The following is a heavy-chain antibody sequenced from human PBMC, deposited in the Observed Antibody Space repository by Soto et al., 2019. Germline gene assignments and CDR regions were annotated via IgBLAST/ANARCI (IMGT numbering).Heavy chain of an antibody. Sequence: QVQLVQSGAEVKKPGSSVKVSCKASGGTFSSYAISWVRQAPGQGLEWMGGIIPIFGTENYAQKFQGRVTITADESTSTAYMELSSLRSEDTAVYYCARGAIAVAGYRPNWFDPWGQGTLVTVSS. CDR1: GGTFSSYA. CDR3: ARGAIAVAGYRPNWFDP. CDR2: IIPIFGTE. D-gene: IGHD6-19*01. J-gene: IGHJ5*02. V-gene: IGHV1-69*01.